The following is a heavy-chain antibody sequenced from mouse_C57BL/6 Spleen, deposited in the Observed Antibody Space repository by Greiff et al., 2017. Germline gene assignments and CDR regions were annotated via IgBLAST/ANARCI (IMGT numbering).Heavy chain of an antibody. CDR3: ARSGPYSSAWFAY. V-gene: IGHV1-82*01. Sequence: QVQLKQSGPELVKPGASVKISCKASGYAFSSYWMNWVKQRPGKGLEWIGRIYPGDGDTNYNGKFKGKATLTVDKSSSTAYMQLSSLTSEDSAVYFCARSGPYSSAWFAYWGQGTLVTVSA. J-gene: IGHJ3*01. CDR2: IYPGDGDT. D-gene: IGHD1-3*01. CDR1: GYAFSSYW.